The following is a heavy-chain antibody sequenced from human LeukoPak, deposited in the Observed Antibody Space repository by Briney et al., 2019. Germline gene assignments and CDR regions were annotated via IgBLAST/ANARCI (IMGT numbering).Heavy chain of an antibody. V-gene: IGHV1-8*03. CDR1: GYTFTSYD. CDR2: MNPNSGST. Sequence: GASVKVSCKASGYTFTSYDINWVRQATGQGLEWMGWMNPNSGSTGYAQKFQGRVTITRNTSISTAYMELSSLRSEDTAVYYCARGYSSGWGHVDYWGQGTLVTVSS. J-gene: IGHJ4*02. D-gene: IGHD6-19*01. CDR3: ARGYSSGWGHVDY.